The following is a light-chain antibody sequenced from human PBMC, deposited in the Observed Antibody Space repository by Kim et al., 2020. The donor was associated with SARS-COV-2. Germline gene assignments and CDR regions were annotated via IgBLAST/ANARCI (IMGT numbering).Light chain of an antibody. V-gene: IGLV3-1*01. CDR2: QDN. CDR1: KLGDKH. Sequence: VSPGQTASITCSGDKLGDKHVSWYQQKPGQSPMVVIYQDNKRPSGIPERFSRSNSGNTATMTISGTQTLDEADYYCQAWDTTTVTFGGGTQLTVL. J-gene: IGLJ2*01. CDR3: QAWDTTTVT.